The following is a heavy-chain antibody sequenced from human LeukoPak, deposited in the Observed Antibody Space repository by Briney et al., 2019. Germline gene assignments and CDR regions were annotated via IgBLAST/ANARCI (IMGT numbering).Heavy chain of an antibody. V-gene: IGHV3-21*01. CDR2: ISSSSSYI. J-gene: IGHJ5*02. CDR3: ARDLGGGWFDP. CDR1: GFTFSSYS. D-gene: IGHD3-16*01. Sequence: GGSLRLSCAASGFTFSSYSMNWVRQAPGKGLEWVSSISSSSSYINYADSVKGRFTISRDNAKNSLYLQMNSLRAEDTAVYYCARDLGGGWFDPWGQGTLVTVSS.